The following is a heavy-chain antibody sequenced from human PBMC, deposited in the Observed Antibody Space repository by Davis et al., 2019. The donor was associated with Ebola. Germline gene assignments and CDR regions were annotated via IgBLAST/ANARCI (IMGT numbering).Heavy chain of an antibody. Sequence: GGSLRLSCAASGFVFSNYVMSWVRRAPGKGLEWVSTLGTSADTYYADSVKGRFTISRDNSKNTLYLQMNSLRAEDTAVYYCARDIGVAAAGLWGQGTLVTVSS. D-gene: IGHD6-13*01. J-gene: IGHJ4*02. V-gene: IGHV3-23*01. CDR3: ARDIGVAAAGL. CDR1: GFVFSNYV. CDR2: LGTSADT.